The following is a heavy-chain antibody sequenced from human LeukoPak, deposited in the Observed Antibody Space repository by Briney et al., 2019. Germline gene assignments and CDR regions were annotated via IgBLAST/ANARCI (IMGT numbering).Heavy chain of an antibody. CDR2: ISYDGSNK. D-gene: IGHD3-22*01. CDR1: GFTFSNYG. CDR3: AKEYYYDSSGYY. V-gene: IGHV3-30*18. Sequence: GGSLRLSCAASGFTFSNYGMHWVRQAPGKGLEWVAVISYDGSNKYYADSVKGRFTISRDNSKNTLYLQMNSLRAEDTAVYYCAKEYYYDSSGYYWGQGTLVTVSS. J-gene: IGHJ4*02.